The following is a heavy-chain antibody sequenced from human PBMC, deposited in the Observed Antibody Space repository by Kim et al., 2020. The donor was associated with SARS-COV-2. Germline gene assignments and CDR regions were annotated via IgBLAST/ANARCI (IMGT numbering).Heavy chain of an antibody. CDR3: ARWVCSGGNCYEFDP. CDR2: INPNNGGT. CDR1: GYTFTDYY. D-gene: IGHD2-15*01. Sequence: ASVKVSCKASGYTFTDYYIQWVRQAPGQGLEWMGWINPNNGGTNYAQKFQGRVTMTRDTSISTAYMELSRLRSDDTAVYYCARWVCSGGNCYEFDPWGQVTLVTVSS. J-gene: IGHJ5*02. V-gene: IGHV1-2*02.